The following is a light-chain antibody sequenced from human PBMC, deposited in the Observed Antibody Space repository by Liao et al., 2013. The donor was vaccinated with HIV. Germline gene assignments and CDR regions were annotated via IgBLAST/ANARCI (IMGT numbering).Light chain of an antibody. CDR2: KDS. Sequence: SYELTQPPSVSVSPGQTARITCSGDALAKHNAYWYQQKPGQAPVLVIYKDSERPSGIPERFSGSSSGTTVTLTISGVQAEDEADYYCQSADSSGTCPVFGGGTKLTVL. J-gene: IGLJ3*02. V-gene: IGLV3-25*03. CDR1: ALAKHN. CDR3: QSADSSGTCPV.